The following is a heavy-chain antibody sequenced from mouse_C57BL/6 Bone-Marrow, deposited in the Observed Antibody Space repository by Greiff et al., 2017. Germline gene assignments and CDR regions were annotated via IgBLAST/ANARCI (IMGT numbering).Heavy chain of an antibody. Sequence: VQLQQPGAELVKPGASVKLSCKASGYTFNSYWMQWVKQRPGQGLEWIGEIDPSDSYTNYNQKFKGKATLTVDTSSSTAYMQLSSLTSEDSAVYYCTTCFDYWGQGTTLTVSS. J-gene: IGHJ2*01. CDR2: IDPSDSYT. V-gene: IGHV1-50*01. CDR3: TTCFDY. CDR1: GYTFNSYW.